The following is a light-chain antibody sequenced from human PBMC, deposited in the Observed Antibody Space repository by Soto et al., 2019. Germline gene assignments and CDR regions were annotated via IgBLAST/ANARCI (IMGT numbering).Light chain of an antibody. V-gene: IGKV3D-20*02. CDR3: QQRSNWPPIT. J-gene: IGKJ1*01. Sequence: EIVLTQSPGTLSLSPGERATLSCRASQSVSSSYLAWYQQKPGQAPRLLIYGASSRATGIPDRFSGSGSETDFTLTISRLEPEDFAVYYCQQRSNWPPITFGQGTKVDIK. CDR2: GAS. CDR1: QSVSSSY.